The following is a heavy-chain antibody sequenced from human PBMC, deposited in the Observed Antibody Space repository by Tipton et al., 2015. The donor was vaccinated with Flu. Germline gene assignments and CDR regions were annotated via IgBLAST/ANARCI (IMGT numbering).Heavy chain of an antibody. CDR2: ISSSSSYI. D-gene: IGHD3-10*01. J-gene: IGHJ4*02. V-gene: IGHV3-21*01. Sequence: SLRLSCAASGFTFSSYSMNWVRQAPGKGLEWVSSISSSSSYIYYADSVKGRFTISRDNAKNSLYLQMNSRRAEDTAVYYCAREGALWFGELGYWGQGTLVTVSS. CDR3: AREGALWFGELGY. CDR1: GFTFSSYS.